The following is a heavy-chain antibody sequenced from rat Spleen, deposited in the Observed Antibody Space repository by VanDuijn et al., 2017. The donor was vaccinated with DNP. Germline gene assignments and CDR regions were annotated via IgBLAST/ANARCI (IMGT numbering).Heavy chain of an antibody. V-gene: IGHV5-25*01. Sequence: EVQLVESGGGLVQPGRSLTLSCEVSGFTFNNYFMVWVRQTPTKGLEWVASISPGGGDTYYRDSVKGRFTVSRDNARSTLFLQMDSLRSEDTATYYCARQTPEFGFNPDWYLDFWGPGTMVTVSS. CDR2: ISPGGGDT. CDR3: ARQTPEFGFNPDWYLDF. CDR1: GFTFNNYF. J-gene: IGHJ1*01. D-gene: IGHD1-3*01.